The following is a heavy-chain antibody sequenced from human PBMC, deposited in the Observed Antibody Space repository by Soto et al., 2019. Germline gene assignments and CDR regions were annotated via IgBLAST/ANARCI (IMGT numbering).Heavy chain of an antibody. CDR2: IYPGDSDT. CDR3: ARQTYYYDSSGCSYGMDV. V-gene: IGHV5-51*01. Sequence: ESLKISCKGSGYSFTSYWIGWVRQMPGKGLEWMGIIYPGDSDTRYSPSFQDQVTISADKSISTAYLQWSSLKASDTAMYYCARQTYYYDSSGCSYGMDVWGQGTTVTVSS. CDR1: GYSFTSYW. J-gene: IGHJ6*02. D-gene: IGHD3-22*01.